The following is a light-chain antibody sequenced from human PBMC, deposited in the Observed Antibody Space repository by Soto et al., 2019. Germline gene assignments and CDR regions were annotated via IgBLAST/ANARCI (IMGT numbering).Light chain of an antibody. V-gene: IGKV3D-20*02. J-gene: IGKJ4*01. Sequence: ETVLTQSPGTPSLSPGERATLSCRASQSVSSSSLAWYQQRPGQAPRLLIYGTSNRATGIPARFSGSGSGTDFTLTISNLEPEDFAVYYCQHRSNWPLTFGGGTKVDIK. CDR2: GTS. CDR1: QSVSSSS. CDR3: QHRSNWPLT.